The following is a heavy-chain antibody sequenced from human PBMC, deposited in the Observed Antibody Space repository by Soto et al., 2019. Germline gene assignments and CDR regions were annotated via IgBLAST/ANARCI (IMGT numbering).Heavy chain of an antibody. CDR3: ARDRSVNLGARD. J-gene: IGHJ4*02. Sequence: QVHLVESGGGVVQPGRSLRLSCAASGFAFSGFGMHWVRQAPGKGLDWVALIWYDGSSQYYAKSVEGRFTISRDNSKNMLYLQMNSLRIEDTAVYYCARDRSVNLGARDWGQGTLVTVSS. CDR1: GFAFSGFG. D-gene: IGHD1-26*01. CDR2: IWYDGSSQ. V-gene: IGHV3-33*01.